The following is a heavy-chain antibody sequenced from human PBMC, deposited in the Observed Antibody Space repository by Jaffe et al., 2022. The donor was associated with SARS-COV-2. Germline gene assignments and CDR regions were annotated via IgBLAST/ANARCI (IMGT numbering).Heavy chain of an antibody. CDR1: GGSISSSY. J-gene: IGHJ2*01. Sequence: QVQLQESGPGLVKPSETLSLTCTVSGGSISSSYWSWIRQPPGKGLEWIAYIYYIGNTNYNPSLKSRVTISVDASKNQFSLQLNSVTAADTAVYYCAREVDGGGVGRWYFDLWGRGTLVTVSS. CDR2: IYYIGNT. V-gene: IGHV4-59*01. CDR3: AREVDGGGVGRWYFDL. D-gene: IGHD3-16*01.